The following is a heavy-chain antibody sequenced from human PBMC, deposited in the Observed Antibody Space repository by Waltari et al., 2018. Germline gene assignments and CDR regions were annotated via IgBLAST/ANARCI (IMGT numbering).Heavy chain of an antibody. CDR1: GFTFSRSW. CDR3: VRQTTTSYYYNYREG. Sequence: EVQLVESGGDLVQPGGCLSHSGEASGFTFSRSWMSWVRQAQGKGLELVADIKKDGSEKYYVGSVRGRFTISRDNAKISLYLQMNSLRAEDTAVYYCVRQTTTSYYYNYREGGGKG. D-gene: IGHD1-26*01. V-gene: IGHV3-7*01. J-gene: IGHJ6*03. CDR2: IKKDGSEK.